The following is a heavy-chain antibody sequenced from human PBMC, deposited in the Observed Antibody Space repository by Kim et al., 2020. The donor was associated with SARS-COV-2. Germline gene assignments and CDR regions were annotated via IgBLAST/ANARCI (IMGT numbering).Heavy chain of an antibody. CDR3: ARRGYTNGLNWFDP. J-gene: IGHJ5*02. Sequence: SETLSLTCSVSGDPITSYCWSWIRQPPGKGLEWIGHICFTGTTNYNPSLKSRVNVSADFSKNQFSLRLSSVTAADTAIYYCARRGYTNGLNWFDPWGQGT. CDR2: ICFTGTT. CDR1: GDPITSYC. V-gene: IGHV4-59*08. D-gene: IGHD5-18*01.